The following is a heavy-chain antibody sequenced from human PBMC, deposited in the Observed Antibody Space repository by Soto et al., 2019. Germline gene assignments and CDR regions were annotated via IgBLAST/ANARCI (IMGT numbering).Heavy chain of an antibody. CDR1: GFTFSHYG. D-gene: IGHD3-22*01. CDR2: TWSGGRGE. Sequence: QVQLVESGGGVVQPGTSLRLSCAASGFTFSHYGIHWVRQAPGKGLEWVALTWSGGRGENYADSVRGRFTVSRDNSKTTVYLQMNSLRVEDTAVYYCAKDDDTSSHFSLLDVRGQGTLVTVSS. J-gene: IGHJ4*02. CDR3: AKDDDTSSHFSLLDV. V-gene: IGHV3-33*06.